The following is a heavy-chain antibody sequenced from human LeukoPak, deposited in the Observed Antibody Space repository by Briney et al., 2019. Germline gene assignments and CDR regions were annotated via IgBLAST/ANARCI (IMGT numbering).Heavy chain of an antibody. D-gene: IGHD1-26*01. Sequence: PGGSLRLSCAASGFTFSIYSMNWVRQAPGKGLEWVSYITSNSGAIYYADSVKGRFTISRDNAKNSLYLQMNSLRAEDTAVYYCARDRLVGATTVVYWGQGTLVTVSS. CDR3: ARDRLVGATTVVY. V-gene: IGHV3-48*04. J-gene: IGHJ4*02. CDR2: ITSNSGAI. CDR1: GFTFSIYS.